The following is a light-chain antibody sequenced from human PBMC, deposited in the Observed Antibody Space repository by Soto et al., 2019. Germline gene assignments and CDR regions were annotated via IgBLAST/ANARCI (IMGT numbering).Light chain of an antibody. CDR3: HRYHSALLT. CDR2: AAS. Sequence: DIQMTQSPSSLSASVGDRVTMTCRASQDIRNYVAWYQQKPGEVPKLLIYAASTLQSGVPARFSGGGFGTEFTLTISSRRPEDVAASYCHRYHSALLTFGPGTKVDLK. V-gene: IGKV1-27*01. J-gene: IGKJ3*01. CDR1: QDIRNY.